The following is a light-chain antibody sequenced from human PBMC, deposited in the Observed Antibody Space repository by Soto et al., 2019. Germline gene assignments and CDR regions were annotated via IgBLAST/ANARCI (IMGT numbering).Light chain of an antibody. Sequence: VMTQSPATLSVSPGERATLSCRASQSVRTNLAWYQQRPGQAPRLLIYGGSTRATGIPARFSGSGSGTEFTLTISSLQSEDFAVYYCQQFNNWPLTFGGGTKVEIK. CDR1: QSVRTN. CDR2: GGS. CDR3: QQFNNWPLT. J-gene: IGKJ4*01. V-gene: IGKV3-15*01.